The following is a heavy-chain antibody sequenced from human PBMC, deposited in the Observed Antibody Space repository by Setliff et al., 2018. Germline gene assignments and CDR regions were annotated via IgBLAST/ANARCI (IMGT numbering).Heavy chain of an antibody. V-gene: IGHV3-23*01. Sequence: GGSLSLSCVASGFTFSNYAINWVRQAPGQGLEWVSGISGGGINTDYADSVKGRFTISRDNAKDTLYLQMNSLRAEDTAVYYCAKDISRTGYYYFDYWGRGTLVTVSS. CDR3: AKDISRTGYYYFDY. D-gene: IGHD3-9*01. CDR1: GFTFSNYA. CDR2: ISGGGINT. J-gene: IGHJ4*02.